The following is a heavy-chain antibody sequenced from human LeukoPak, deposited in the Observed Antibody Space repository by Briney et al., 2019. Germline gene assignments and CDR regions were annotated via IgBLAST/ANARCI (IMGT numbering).Heavy chain of an antibody. D-gene: IGHD6-13*01. CDR3: ARESPITAAGDY. CDR1: GFTFSSYE. Sequence: PGGSLRLSCAASGFTFSSYEMNWVRQAPGKGLEWVSYISSSGSTIYYADSVKGRFTISRDNAKNSLYLQMNSLRAEDTAVYYCARESPITAAGDYWGQGTLVTVSS. CDR2: ISSSGSTI. J-gene: IGHJ4*02. V-gene: IGHV3-48*03.